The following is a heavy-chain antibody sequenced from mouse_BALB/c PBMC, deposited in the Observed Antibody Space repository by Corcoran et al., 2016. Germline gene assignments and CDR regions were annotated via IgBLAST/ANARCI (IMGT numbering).Heavy chain of an antibody. Sequence: EVQLQQSGAELVKPGASVKLSCTASGFNIKDTYMHWVKQRPEQGLEWIGRIDPANGNTKYDQKFQGKATTTADTSSNTAYLQLSSLTSEDTAVYYCASSEGYAMDYWGQGTSVTVSS. V-gene: IGHV14-3*02. CDR1: GFNIKDTY. J-gene: IGHJ4*01. CDR2: IDPANGNT. CDR3: ASSEGYAMDY.